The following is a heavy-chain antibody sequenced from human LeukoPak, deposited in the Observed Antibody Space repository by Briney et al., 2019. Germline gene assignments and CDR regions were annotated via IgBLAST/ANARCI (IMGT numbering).Heavy chain of an antibody. CDR1: GFTFSSYA. CDR3: AREGAIFGVVIIDYYYGMDV. CDR2: ISYDGSNK. D-gene: IGHD3-3*01. J-gene: IGHJ6*02. V-gene: IGHV3-30-3*01. Sequence: PGRSLRLSCAASGFTFSSYAMHWVRQAPGKGLEWVAVISYDGSNKYYADSVKGRFTISRDNSKSTLYLQMNSLRAEDTAVYHCAREGAIFGVVIIDYYYGMDVWGQGTTVTVSS.